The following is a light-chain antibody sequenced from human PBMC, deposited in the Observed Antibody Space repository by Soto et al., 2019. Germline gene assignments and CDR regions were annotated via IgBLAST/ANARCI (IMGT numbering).Light chain of an antibody. CDR1: SSDVGSYNL. CDR2: EGS. CDR3: CSYAGSSTWV. Sequence: QSVLAQPASVSGSPGQSITISCTRTSSDVGSYNLVSWYQQHPGKAPKLMIYEGSKRPSGVSNRFSGSKSGNTASLTISGLQAEDEADYYCCSYAGSSTWVFGTGTKVTVL. V-gene: IGLV2-23*01. J-gene: IGLJ1*01.